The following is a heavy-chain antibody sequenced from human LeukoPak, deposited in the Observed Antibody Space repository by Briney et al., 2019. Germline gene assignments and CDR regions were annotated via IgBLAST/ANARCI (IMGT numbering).Heavy chain of an antibody. CDR3: ATTTIRLGY. CDR2: INHSGST. Sequence: PSETLSLTCAVYGGSFSGYYWNWIRQPPGKGLEWIGEINHSGSTNYNPSLKSRVTISVDTSKSQFSLKLSSVTAADTAVYYCATTTIRLGYWGQGTLVTVSS. V-gene: IGHV4-34*01. J-gene: IGHJ4*02. D-gene: IGHD1-26*01. CDR1: GGSFSGYY.